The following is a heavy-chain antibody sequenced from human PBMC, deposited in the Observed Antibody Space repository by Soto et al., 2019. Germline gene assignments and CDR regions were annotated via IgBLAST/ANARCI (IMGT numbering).Heavy chain of an antibody. CDR2: IYPGDSDT. V-gene: IGHV5-51*01. CDR3: ASRLYYYDSSGYPDSDAFDI. J-gene: IGHJ3*02. CDR1: GYSFTSCW. Sequence: GESLKISCKGSGYSFTSCWIGWVRQMPGKGLEWMGIIYPGDSDTRYSPSFQGQVTISADKSISTAYLQWSSLKASDTAMYYCASRLYYYDSSGYPDSDAFDIWGQGTMVTVSS. D-gene: IGHD3-22*01.